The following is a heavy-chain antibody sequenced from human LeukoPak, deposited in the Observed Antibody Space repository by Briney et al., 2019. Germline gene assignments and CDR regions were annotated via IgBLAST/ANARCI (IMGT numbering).Heavy chain of an antibody. J-gene: IGHJ3*02. Sequence: GGSLRLSCAASGFTFSGYWMHWVRQAPGKGLVWVSRTNKEGTGTTYADSVRGQFTISRDNAKNALLLQMNSLRAEDTAVYYCAREMGSSSYVLDIWGQGTLVTVSS. CDR1: GFTFSGYW. CDR3: AREMGSSSYVLDI. V-gene: IGHV3-74*01. CDR2: TNKEGTGT. D-gene: IGHD2-15*01.